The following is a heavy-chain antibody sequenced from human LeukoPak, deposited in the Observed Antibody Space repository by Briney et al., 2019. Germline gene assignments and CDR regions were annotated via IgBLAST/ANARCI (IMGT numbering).Heavy chain of an antibody. J-gene: IGHJ5*02. CDR1: GDSVSGNSVT. D-gene: IGHD2-2*01. CDR2: TYYRSTWYN. Sequence: QTLSLTCAISGDSVSGNSVTWNWIRQSPSRGLEWLGRTYYRSTWYNDYAVSVRGRITVNPDTSKNQFSLHLNSVTPEDTAVYYCARRLTQYDCFDPWGQGILVTVSS. V-gene: IGHV6-1*01. CDR3: ARRLTQYDCFDP.